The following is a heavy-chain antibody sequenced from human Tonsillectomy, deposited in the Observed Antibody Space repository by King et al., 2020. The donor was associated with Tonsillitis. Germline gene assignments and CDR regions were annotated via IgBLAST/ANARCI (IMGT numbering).Heavy chain of an antibody. D-gene: IGHD6-13*01. V-gene: IGHV4-59*01. CDR3: ARGSNLAAAGTGYYFDY. CDR1: GGPISSYY. CDR2: IYDSGST. Sequence: QLQESGPGLVKPSEILSLTCTVLGGPISSYYWRWIRQPPGKGLEWFGYIYDSGSTNYKPSLKSRGTISVDTSKNQLSLKLSSVTAADTAVDYFARGSNLAAAGTGYYFDYWGQGTLVTVSS. J-gene: IGHJ4*02.